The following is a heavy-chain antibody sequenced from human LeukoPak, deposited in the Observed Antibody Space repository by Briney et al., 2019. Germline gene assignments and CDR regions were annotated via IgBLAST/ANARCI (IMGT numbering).Heavy chain of an antibody. CDR2: IYYSGST. V-gene: IGHV4-39*07. CDR1: GGSISSSSYY. D-gene: IGHD3-22*01. CDR3: ARLPRRTYYYESSGLLYFDY. Sequence: PSETLSLTCTVSGGSISSSSYYWGWIRQPPGKGLEWIGSIYYSGSTYYNPSLKSRVTISVDTSKNQFSLKLSSVTAADTAVYYCARLPRRTYYYESSGLLYFDYWGQGTLVTVSS. J-gene: IGHJ4*02.